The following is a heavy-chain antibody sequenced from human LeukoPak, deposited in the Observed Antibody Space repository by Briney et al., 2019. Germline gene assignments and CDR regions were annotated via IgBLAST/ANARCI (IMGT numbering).Heavy chain of an antibody. J-gene: IGHJ6*02. Sequence: PGGSLRLSCAASGFTFSSYWMHWVRQAPGKGLVWVSVINNDGSGTSYADSVKGRSTISRDNAKNTLYLQMTSLGAEDTAVYYCVRGGFGHAMDVWGQGTTVTVSS. CDR3: VRGGFGHAMDV. D-gene: IGHD3-10*01. V-gene: IGHV3-74*01. CDR2: INNDGSGT. CDR1: GFTFSSYW.